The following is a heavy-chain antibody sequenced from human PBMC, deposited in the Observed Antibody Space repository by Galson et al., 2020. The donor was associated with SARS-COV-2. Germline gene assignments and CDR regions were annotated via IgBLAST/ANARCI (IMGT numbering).Heavy chain of an antibody. Sequence: GESLKISCKGSGFTFTDYYIHWMRQAPGQGLQYVGWINCNTGGTNYAQKFQGRVTMTRDTSITTAYMELSSLTSDDTALYYCATGFRSNDNHWGQGTLVTVSS. CDR3: ATGFRSNDNH. J-gene: IGHJ5*02. V-gene: IGHV1-2*02. CDR2: INCNTGGT. CDR1: GFTFTDYY.